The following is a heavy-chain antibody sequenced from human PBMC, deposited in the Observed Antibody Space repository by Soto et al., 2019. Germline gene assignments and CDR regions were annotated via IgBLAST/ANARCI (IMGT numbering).Heavy chain of an antibody. D-gene: IGHD3-9*01. CDR3: ATSLLRYFDAFDI. Sequence: GASVKVSCKASGYTFTSYAMHWVRQAPGQRLEWMGWINAGNGNTKYSQKLQGRVTMTTDTSTSTAYMELRSLRSDDTAVYYCATSLLRYFDAFDIWGQGTMVTVSS. CDR1: GYTFTSYA. V-gene: IGHV1-3*01. J-gene: IGHJ3*02. CDR2: INAGNGNT.